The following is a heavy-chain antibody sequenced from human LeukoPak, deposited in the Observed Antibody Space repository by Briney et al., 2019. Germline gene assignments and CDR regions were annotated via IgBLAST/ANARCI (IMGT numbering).Heavy chain of an antibody. CDR3: VRELVVGVAEYFQH. CDR1: GFTFSSYE. CDR2: ISSSGSTI. D-gene: IGHD1-26*01. J-gene: IGHJ1*01. V-gene: IGHV3-48*03. Sequence: GGSLRLSCAASGFTFSSYEMNWVRQAPGKGLEWVSYISSSGSTIYYADSVKGRFTISRDNAKNSLYLQMNSLGDDDTAVYHCVRELVVGVAEYFQHWGQGTQVTVSS.